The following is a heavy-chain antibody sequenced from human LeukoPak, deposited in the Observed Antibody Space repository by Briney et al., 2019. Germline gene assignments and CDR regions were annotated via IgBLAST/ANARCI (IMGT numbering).Heavy chain of an antibody. CDR3: ARDKSGSYLYNWFEP. CDR1: GFTFSSYA. D-gene: IGHD1-26*01. CDR2: ISSSSTTI. J-gene: IGHJ5*02. Sequence: PEGSLRLSCAASGFTFSSYAMHWVRQAPGGGLEWVSYISSSSTTIKYADSVRGRFTISRDNGKNSLYLQMNSLRVEDTAVYYCARDKSGSYLYNWFEPWGQVTLVTVSS. V-gene: IGHV3-48*01.